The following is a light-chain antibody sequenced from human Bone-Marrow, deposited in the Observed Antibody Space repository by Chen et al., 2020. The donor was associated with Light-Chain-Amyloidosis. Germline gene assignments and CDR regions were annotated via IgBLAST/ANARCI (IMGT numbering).Light chain of an antibody. Sequence: SYELTQPPSVSVSPGQTARITCSGDDLPTKYAYWYQQKPGQAPGLVIQRATERPSGIAERVSGSSSGTTATLTISGVQAEDEADYHCQSADSSGTYEVIFGGGTKLTVL. V-gene: IGLV3-25*03. J-gene: IGLJ2*01. CDR1: DLPTKY. CDR3: QSADSSGTYEVI. CDR2: RAT.